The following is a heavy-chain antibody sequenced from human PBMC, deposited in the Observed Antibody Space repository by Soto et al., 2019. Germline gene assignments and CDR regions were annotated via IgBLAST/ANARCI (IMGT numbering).Heavy chain of an antibody. Sequence: PGEFLKIWCRGAGDSFADNCSGWVRQMPGKGLEWMGIIYPGDSDTRYSPSFQGQVTISADKSISTAYLQWSSLKASDTAMYYCARRSNSQYAMDVWGQGTTVTVSS. V-gene: IGHV5-51*01. CDR2: IYPGDSDT. CDR1: GDSFADNC. J-gene: IGHJ6*01. D-gene: IGHD4-4*01. CDR3: ARRSNSQYAMDV.